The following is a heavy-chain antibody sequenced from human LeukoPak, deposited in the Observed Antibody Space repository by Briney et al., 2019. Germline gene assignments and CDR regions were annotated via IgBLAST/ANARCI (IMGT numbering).Heavy chain of an antibody. CDR1: GFTFDDYA. J-gene: IGHJ5*02. Sequence: PGGSLRLSCAASGFTFDDYAMHWVRQAPGKGLEWVSGISWNSGSIGYADFVKGRFTISRDNTKNTVYLQMNSLRAEDSAVYYCARVKVGSWNWFDPWGQGTLVTVSS. D-gene: IGHD1-26*01. CDR3: ARVKVGSWNWFDP. CDR2: ISWNSGSI. V-gene: IGHV3-9*01.